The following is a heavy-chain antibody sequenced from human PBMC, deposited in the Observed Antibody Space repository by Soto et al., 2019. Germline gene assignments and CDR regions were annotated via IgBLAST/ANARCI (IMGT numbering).Heavy chain of an antibody. CDR1: GYTFTSYA. CDR3: ALNNWNDIFGPRFDP. V-gene: IGHV1-3*01. CDR2: INAGNGNT. J-gene: IGHJ5*02. D-gene: IGHD1-20*01. Sequence: ASVKVSCKASGYTFTSYAMHWVRQAPGQRLEWMGWINAGNGNTKYSQKFQGRVTITRDTSASTAYMELSSLRSEDTAVYYCALNNWNDIFGPRFDPWGPGTLVTVSS.